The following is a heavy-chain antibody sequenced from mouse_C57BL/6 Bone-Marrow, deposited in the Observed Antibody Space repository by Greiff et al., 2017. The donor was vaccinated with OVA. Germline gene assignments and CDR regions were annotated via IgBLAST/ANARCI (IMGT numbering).Heavy chain of an antibody. CDR3: ARPVYDGYYPYAMDY. D-gene: IGHD2-3*01. J-gene: IGHJ4*01. CDR1: GYAFSSYW. CDR2: IYPGDGDT. V-gene: IGHV1-80*01. Sequence: VHLVESGAELVKPGASVKISCKASGYAFSSYWMNWVKQRPGKGLEWIGQIYPGDGDTNYNGKFKGKATLTADKSSSTAYMQLSSLTSEDSAVYFCARPVYDGYYPYAMDYWGQGTSVTVSS.